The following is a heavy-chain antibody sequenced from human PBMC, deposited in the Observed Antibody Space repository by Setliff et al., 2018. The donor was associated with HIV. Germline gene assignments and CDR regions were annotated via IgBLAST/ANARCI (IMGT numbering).Heavy chain of an antibody. CDR2: IYYNGGT. CDR3: ARGVIETDYDYVDIYYYNYMDV. Sequence: SETLSLTCTVSGGSITGYYWSWIRQPPGKGMEWIGYIYYNGGTNYNPSLKSRVTMLVDTSENNFTLKLTSVTAADTAMYFCARGVIETDYDYVDIYYYNYMDVWGKGTTVTVSS. D-gene: IGHD5-12*01. CDR1: GGSITGYY. V-gene: IGHV4-59*01. J-gene: IGHJ6*03.